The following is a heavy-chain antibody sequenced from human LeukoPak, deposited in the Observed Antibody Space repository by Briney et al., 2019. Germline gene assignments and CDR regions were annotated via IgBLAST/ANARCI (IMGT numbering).Heavy chain of an antibody. D-gene: IGHD3-10*01. CDR2: IRQDGSEK. J-gene: IGHJ4*02. CDR3: ARDLMVRGVNPHY. CDR1: GFTFSSYA. V-gene: IGHV3-7*01. Sequence: GGSLRLSCAASGFTFSSYAMSWVRQAPGKGLEWVATIRQDGSEKHYVDSVEGRFTVSRDNAENTLYLQMNSLRAEDTAVYYCARDLMVRGVNPHYWGQGTLVTVSS.